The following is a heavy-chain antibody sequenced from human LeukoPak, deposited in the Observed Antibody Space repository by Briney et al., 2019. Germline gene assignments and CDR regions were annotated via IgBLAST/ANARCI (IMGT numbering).Heavy chain of an antibody. Sequence: GGSLRLSCAASGFTFSSYALSWVRQAPGKGLEWVSAISGSGGSTYYADSVKGRFTISRDNSKNTLYLQMNSLRAEDTAVYYCAKARGPGYSYGQSSADYWGQGTLVTVSS. V-gene: IGHV3-23*01. CDR2: ISGSGGST. CDR1: GFTFSSYA. J-gene: IGHJ4*02. CDR3: AKARGPGYSYGQSSADY. D-gene: IGHD5-18*01.